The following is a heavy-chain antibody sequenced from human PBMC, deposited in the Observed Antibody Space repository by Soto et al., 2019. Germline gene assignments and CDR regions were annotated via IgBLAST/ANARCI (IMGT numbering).Heavy chain of an antibody. V-gene: IGHV2-5*02. D-gene: IGHD4-17*01. CDR2: IYGDNDK. CDR1: GFSLSNSGVG. J-gene: IGHJ4*02. Sequence: SGPTLVNPTQTLTVTCTFSGFSLSNSGVGVAWIRQPPGKALEWLALIYGDNDKRYSPSLKTRLTIAKDTSKNQVVLTMTNMDPVDTATYYCAHCTLHDYGDYDPGTSHVFDSWGQGTLVTVSS. CDR3: AHCTLHDYGDYDPGTSHVFDS.